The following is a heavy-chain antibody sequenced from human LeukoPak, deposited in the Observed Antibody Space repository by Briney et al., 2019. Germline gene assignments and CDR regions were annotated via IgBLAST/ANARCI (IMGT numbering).Heavy chain of an antibody. Sequence: SETLSLTCTVSGGSISSSSYYWGWIRQPPGKGLEWIGSIYYSGSTYYNPSLKSRVTISVDTSKNQFSLKLSSVTAADTAVYYCARLGHWLDIDYWGQGTLATVSS. CDR1: GGSISSSSYY. D-gene: IGHD6-19*01. V-gene: IGHV4-39*01. J-gene: IGHJ4*02. CDR2: IYYSGST. CDR3: ARLGHWLDIDY.